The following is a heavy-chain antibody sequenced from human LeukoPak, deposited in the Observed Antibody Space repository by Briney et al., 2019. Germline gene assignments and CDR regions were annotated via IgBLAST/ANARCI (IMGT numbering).Heavy chain of an antibody. CDR1: GYTFPDFY. J-gene: IGHJ4*02. V-gene: IGHV1-69*04. CDR2: IIPILGIA. Sequence: ASVKVSCKASGYTFPDFYVHWVRQAPGQGLEWMGRIIPILGIANYAQKFQGRVTITADKSTSTAYMELSSLRSEDTAVYYCARDTNNLIRGVFADWGQGTLVTVSS. D-gene: IGHD3-10*01. CDR3: ARDTNNLIRGVFAD.